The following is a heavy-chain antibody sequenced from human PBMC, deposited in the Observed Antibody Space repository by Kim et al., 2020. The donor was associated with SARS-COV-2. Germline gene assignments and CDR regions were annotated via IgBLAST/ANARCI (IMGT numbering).Heavy chain of an antibody. CDR3: ASHSRLAGFGELLYFPYAFDI. V-gene: IGHV4-39*01. CDR1: GGSISSSSYY. Sequence: SETLSLTCTVSGGSISSSSYYWGWIRQPPGKGLEWIGSIYYSGSTYYNPSLKSRVTISVDTSKNQFSLKLSSVTAADTAVYYCASHSRLAGFGELLYFPYAFDIWGQGTMVTVSS. CDR2: IYYSGST. D-gene: IGHD3-10*01. J-gene: IGHJ3*02.